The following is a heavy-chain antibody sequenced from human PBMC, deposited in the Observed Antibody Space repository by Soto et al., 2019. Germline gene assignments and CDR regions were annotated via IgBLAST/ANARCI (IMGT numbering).Heavy chain of an antibody. J-gene: IGHJ4*02. CDR2: IWYDGSNK. CDR1: GFNFSSYG. D-gene: IGHD6-19*01. CDR3: ARDSSFPEGPHSSDMWGPNLDY. V-gene: IGHV3-33*01. Sequence: PGGSKRVSWAASGFNFSSYGRHWVRQAPGKGLEWVAVIWYDGSNKYYADSVKGRFTISRDNSKNTLYLQMNSLRAEDTAVYYCARDSSFPEGPHSSDMWGPNLDYWGQGTLVTGSS.